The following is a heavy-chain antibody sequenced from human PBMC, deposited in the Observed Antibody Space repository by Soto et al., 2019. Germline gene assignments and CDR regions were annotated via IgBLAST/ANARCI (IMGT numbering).Heavy chain of an antibody. CDR1: GGSISSSNYY. CDR3: ARMGDFWSGPGELDP. D-gene: IGHD3-3*01. J-gene: IGHJ5*02. CDR2: VYYNGFT. V-gene: IGHV4-39*01. Sequence: QLQLRESGPGLVKPSEILSLTCTVSGGSISSSNYYWAWIRQSPGKGLEWIGSVYYNGFTYYNPSLKSRVTISVDTSKNQFSLKLTSVTAADTAVYYCARMGDFWSGPGELDPWGQGTLVTVSS.